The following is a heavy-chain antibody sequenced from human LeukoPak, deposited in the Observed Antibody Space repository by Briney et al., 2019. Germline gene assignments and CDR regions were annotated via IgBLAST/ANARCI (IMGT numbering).Heavy chain of an antibody. CDR3: AREPAGIDDAFDI. J-gene: IGHJ3*02. CDR1: GGSISGYY. V-gene: IGHV4-59*01. D-gene: IGHD2-15*01. Sequence: SESLSPTCSVSGGSISGYYWSWIRQPPGKGLEWIGYIYYSGSTNYNPSLKSRVTLSVDTSKNQFSLKLNSVTAADTAVYFCAREPAGIDDAFDIWGQGTMVSVSS. CDR2: IYYSGST.